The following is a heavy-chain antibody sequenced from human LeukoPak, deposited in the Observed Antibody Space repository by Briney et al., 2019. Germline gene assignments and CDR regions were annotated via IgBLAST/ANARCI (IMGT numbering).Heavy chain of an antibody. J-gene: IGHJ5*02. CDR3: ASPRLGYCSSTSCYVFDP. CDR2: IYYSGST. Sequence: SGTLSLTCTVSGGSISSSSYYWGWIRQPPGKGLEWIGSIYYSGSTYYNPSLKSRVTISVDTSKNQFSLKLSSVTAADTAVYYCASPRLGYCSSTSCYVFDPWGQGTLVTVSS. V-gene: IGHV4-39*01. CDR1: GGSISSSSYY. D-gene: IGHD2-2*01.